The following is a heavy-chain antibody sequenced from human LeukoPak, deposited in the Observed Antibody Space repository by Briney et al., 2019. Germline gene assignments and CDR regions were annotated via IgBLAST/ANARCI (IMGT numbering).Heavy chain of an antibody. CDR1: GFNFSSYA. Sequence: GGALILSCAASGFNFSSYAMSGVGHAPGEGLEGVSAISGSGGSTYYADTVKGRLTISRDNSKNTLYLQMNSLRAEDTAVYYGAKSPVRFWSGYYGDFDYWGQGTLVTVSS. CDR2: ISGSGGST. D-gene: IGHD3-3*01. J-gene: IGHJ4*02. CDR3: AKSPVRFWSGYYGDFDY. V-gene: IGHV3-23*01.